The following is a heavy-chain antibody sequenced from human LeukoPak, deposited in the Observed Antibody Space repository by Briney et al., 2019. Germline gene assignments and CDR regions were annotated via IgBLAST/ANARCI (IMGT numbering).Heavy chain of an antibody. Sequence: PSETLSLTCAVYGGSFSGYYWSWIRQPPGKGLEWIGEINHSGSTNYNPSLKSRVTISVDTSKNQFSLKLSSVTAADTAVYYCARRGPSGYSAFDIWGQGTMVTVSS. CDR3: ARRGPSGYSAFDI. V-gene: IGHV4-34*01. D-gene: IGHD3-22*01. CDR1: GGSFSGYY. CDR2: INHSGST. J-gene: IGHJ3*02.